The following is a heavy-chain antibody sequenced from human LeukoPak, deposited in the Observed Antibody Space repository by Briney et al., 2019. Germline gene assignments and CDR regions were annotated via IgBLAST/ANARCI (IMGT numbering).Heavy chain of an antibody. CDR2: MIFDGHNK. J-gene: IGHJ4*02. CDR3: AGDICARSAWSY. D-gene: IGHD1-1*01. V-gene: IGHV3-30-3*01. CDR1: GLPFSSYN. Sequence: GVSLTLPCTASGLPFSSYNMHWVRQAPGKGLEWVAVMIFDGHNKYYSDDVMGRCTISRDNSQNTLYLEMKSLRGEDTAVFFCAGDICARSAWSYWGQGTLVTVSS.